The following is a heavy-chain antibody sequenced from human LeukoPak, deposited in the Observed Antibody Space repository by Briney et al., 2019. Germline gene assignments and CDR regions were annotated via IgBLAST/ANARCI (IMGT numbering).Heavy chain of an antibody. CDR2: IYYSGST. D-gene: IGHD3-16*01. V-gene: IGHV4-59*01. Sequence: KPSETLSLTCTVSGGSIRSYYWSWIREPPGEGLEWIGYIYYSGSTNYNPSLKSRVTMSVDTSKNKLSLNLSSVTAADTAVYYCARGGKYYDYVWGSYIFDYWGQGTLVTVSS. CDR3: ARGGKYYDYVWGSYIFDY. CDR1: GGSIRSYY. J-gene: IGHJ4*02.